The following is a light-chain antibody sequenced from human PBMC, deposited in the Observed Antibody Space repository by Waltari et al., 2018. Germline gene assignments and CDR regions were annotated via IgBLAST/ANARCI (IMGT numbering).Light chain of an antibody. V-gene: IGLV2-14*01. CDR1: SSDVGGHNY. CDR2: DVS. Sequence: QSALTQPASVSGSPGQSLTISCTGTSSDVGGHNYVAWYQQHPGKAPKLMIDDVSNRPSGVSNRFSGSKSGNTASLTISGLQAEDEADYYCSSYTSSSTRVFGGGTKLTVL. J-gene: IGLJ3*02. CDR3: SSYTSSSTRV.